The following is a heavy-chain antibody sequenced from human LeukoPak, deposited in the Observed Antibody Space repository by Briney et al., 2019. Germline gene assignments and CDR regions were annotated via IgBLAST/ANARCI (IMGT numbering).Heavy chain of an antibody. CDR2: ISYDGSNK. D-gene: IGHD6-19*01. J-gene: IGHJ4*02. V-gene: IGHV3-30*18. CDR1: GFTFSSYG. Sequence: GRSLRLSCTASGFTFSSYGMHWVRQAPGKGLEWVAVISYDGSNKYYADSVKGRFTISRDNSKNTLYLQMNSLRAEDTAVYYCAKGPDVPEYSSGWYYFDYWGQGTLVTVSS. CDR3: AKGPDVPEYSSGWYYFDY.